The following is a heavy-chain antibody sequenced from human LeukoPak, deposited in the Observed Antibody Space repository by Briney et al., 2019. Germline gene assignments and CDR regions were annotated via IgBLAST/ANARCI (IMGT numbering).Heavy chain of an antibody. D-gene: IGHD1-26*01. V-gene: IGHV3-21*01. J-gene: IGHJ6*02. CDR3: ATEVGPRYYYYAMDV. Sequence: GGSLRLSCAASGFTFSSYSMNWVRQAPGKGLEWVSSISSSSSYIYYADSMKGRFTVSRDNAKSSLFLQMNSLRAEDTAVYYCATEVGPRYYYYAMDVWGQGTTVTVSS. CDR2: ISSSSSYI. CDR1: GFTFSSYS.